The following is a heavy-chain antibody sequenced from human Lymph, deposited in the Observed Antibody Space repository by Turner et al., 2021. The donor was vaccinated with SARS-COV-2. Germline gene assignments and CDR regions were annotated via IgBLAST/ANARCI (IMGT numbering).Heavy chain of an antibody. J-gene: IGHJ4*02. CDR3: AKNEMAMIVLVITLFDY. CDR2: ISGSGGST. CDR1: GFPFRSYA. Sequence: EVQLLASGGGLVQPGGSLRLSWAASGFPFRSYAMSWVRQAPGKGLEWVLVISGSGGSTNYADSVKGRFSISRDNSKNTLYLQMNSLRAEDTAVYYCAKNEMAMIVLVITLFDYWGQGTLVTVSS. D-gene: IGHD3-22*01. V-gene: IGHV3-23*01.